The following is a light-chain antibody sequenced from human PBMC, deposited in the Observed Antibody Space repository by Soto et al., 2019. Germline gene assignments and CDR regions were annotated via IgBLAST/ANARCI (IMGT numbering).Light chain of an antibody. J-gene: IGKJ2*01. CDR1: QSVSSY. V-gene: IGKV3-11*01. CDR3: QQRSGWYT. Sequence: DIVLTQSPATLSLSPGERATLSCRASQSVSSYLAWYQQKPGQAPRLLIYDASNRATGIPARFSGSWSGTDFTLTISSLEPEGFAIYYCQQRSGWYTFGQGNKLEIK. CDR2: DAS.